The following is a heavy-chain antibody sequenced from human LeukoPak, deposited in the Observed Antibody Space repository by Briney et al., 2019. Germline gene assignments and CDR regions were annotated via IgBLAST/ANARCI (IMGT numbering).Heavy chain of an antibody. CDR3: ARDSGNLRDDAFDI. J-gene: IGHJ3*02. V-gene: IGHV4-59*01. D-gene: IGHD1-14*01. CDR2: IYYSGST. CDR1: GGSISSYY. Sequence: PSETLSLTCTVSGGSISSYYWSWIRQPPGKGPEWIGYIYYSGSTNYNPSLKSRVTISVDTSKNQFSLKLSSVTAADTAVYYCARDSGNLRDDAFDIWGQGTMVTVSS.